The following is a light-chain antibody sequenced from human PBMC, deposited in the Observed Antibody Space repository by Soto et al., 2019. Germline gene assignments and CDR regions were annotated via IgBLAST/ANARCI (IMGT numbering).Light chain of an antibody. V-gene: IGKV4-1*01. J-gene: IGKJ4*01. CDR2: WAS. CDR1: QSVLYSSNNKNY. Sequence: DLVMTQSPDSLAVSLGERANINCKSSQSVLYSSNNKNYLAWYQQKPGQPTKLLIYWASTREYGVPDRFSGSGSGTDFTLTISSLQAEDVAVYYCQQYDSTPLTFGGGTTVEIK. CDR3: QQYDSTPLT.